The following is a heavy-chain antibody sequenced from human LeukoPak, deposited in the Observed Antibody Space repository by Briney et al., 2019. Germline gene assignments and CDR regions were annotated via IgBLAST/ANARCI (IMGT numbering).Heavy chain of an antibody. J-gene: IGHJ4*02. Sequence: GGSLRLSCAASGFTFSSYGMHWVRQAPGKGLEWVAVISYDGSNKYYADSVKGRFTISRDNSKNMLYLQMNSLRAEDTAVYYCAKVASWFGELLPPGYWGQGTLVTVSS. CDR2: ISYDGSNK. D-gene: IGHD3-10*01. V-gene: IGHV3-30*18. CDR1: GFTFSSYG. CDR3: AKVASWFGELLPPGY.